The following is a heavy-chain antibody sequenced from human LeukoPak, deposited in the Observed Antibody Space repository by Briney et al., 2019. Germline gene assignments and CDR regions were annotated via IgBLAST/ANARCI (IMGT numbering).Heavy chain of an antibody. J-gene: IGHJ6*03. CDR3: AREKSGTLTRAYYYIDV. Sequence: SETLFLTCTVSGDSIHSYYWSWIRQSPEKGLEWIGRAYSGVNAYYNPSLQSRVTISVDKSNNQFSLDLASVAAADTALYYCAREKSGTLTRAYYYIDVWGKGITVTVSS. CDR1: GDSIHSYY. CDR2: AYSGVNA. V-gene: IGHV4-4*07. D-gene: IGHD1-26*01.